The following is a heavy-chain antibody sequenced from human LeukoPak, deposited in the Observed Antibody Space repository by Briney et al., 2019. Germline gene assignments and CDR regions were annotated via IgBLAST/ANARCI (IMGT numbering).Heavy chain of an antibody. J-gene: IGHJ4*02. CDR1: GFSFSDYE. CDR3: ARHLSGVTGYTYGRGIDY. D-gene: IGHD5-18*01. V-gene: IGHV3-48*03. Sequence: GGSLRLSCAASGFSFSDYEMNWVRQAPGKGLEWLSHISISGTTIHYADSVKGRFTISRDNAKNSVYLQMTSLRAEDTAVYYCARHLSGVTGYTYGRGIDYWGQGTLVTVSS. CDR2: ISISGTTI.